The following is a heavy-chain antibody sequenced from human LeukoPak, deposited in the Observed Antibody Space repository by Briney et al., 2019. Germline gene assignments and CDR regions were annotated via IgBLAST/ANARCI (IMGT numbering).Heavy chain of an antibody. Sequence: GGSLRLSCVGSGFTFSNYLMNWVRQAPGKGLEWLSYISRSGTPIYYADSVKGRFTISRDNAKNSLYLQMNSLRVQDTAVYYCARYNDAALAGTLDYWGQGTLVTVSS. CDR1: GFTFSNYL. CDR3: ARYNDAALAGTLDY. V-gene: IGHV3-48*04. D-gene: IGHD6-19*01. J-gene: IGHJ4*02. CDR2: ISRSGTPI.